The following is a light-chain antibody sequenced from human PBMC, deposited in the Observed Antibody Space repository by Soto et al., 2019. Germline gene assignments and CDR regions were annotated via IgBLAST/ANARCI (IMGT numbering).Light chain of an antibody. CDR2: DSS. J-gene: IGKJ5*01. CDR3: QQRSNWPPIT. CDR1: QRVRSY. V-gene: IGKV3-11*01. Sequence: EIALTQSPAPLSLSPGERATLSCRAMQRVRSYFALYQQKPGQSPRLLIYDSSNRATGIPVRFSCSGSGTDFTLTISSLEPEDFAVYYCQQRSNWPPITFGQGTRLEIK.